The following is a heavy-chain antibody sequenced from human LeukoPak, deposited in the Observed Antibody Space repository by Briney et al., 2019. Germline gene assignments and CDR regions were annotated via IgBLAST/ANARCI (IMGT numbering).Heavy chain of an antibody. Sequence: SETLSLTCTVSGGSISSGGYYWSRIRQHPGKGLEWIGYIYYSGSTYYNPSLKSRVTISVDTSKNQFSLKLSSVTAADTAVYYCARVGGTNYYYYGMDVWGQGTTVTVSS. D-gene: IGHD1-1*01. J-gene: IGHJ6*02. CDR1: GGSISSGGYY. V-gene: IGHV4-31*03. CDR3: ARVGGTNYYYYGMDV. CDR2: IYYSGST.